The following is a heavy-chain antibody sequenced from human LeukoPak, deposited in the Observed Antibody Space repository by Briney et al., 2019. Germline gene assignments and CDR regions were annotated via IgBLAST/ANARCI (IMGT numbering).Heavy chain of an antibody. V-gene: IGHV3-7*01. CDR2: IKEDGSDK. CDR1: EFTFSDYW. D-gene: IGHD3-3*01. CDR3: VRESGFWSGPGIGRPLDV. J-gene: IGHJ6*04. Sequence: PGGSLRLSCAGSEFTFSDYWMTWVRQAPGKGLEWVANIKEDGSDKYYVDSVKGRFTISRDNAENSLYLQMNSLRAEDTAVYFCVRESGFWSGPGIGRPLDVWGKGTTVTVSS.